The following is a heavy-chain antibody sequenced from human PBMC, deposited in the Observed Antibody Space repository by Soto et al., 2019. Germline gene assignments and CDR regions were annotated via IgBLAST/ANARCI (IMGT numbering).Heavy chain of an antibody. CDR2: IIPIFAPA. CDR1: GGTFSSDA. D-gene: IGHD2-8*01. CDR3: AKEHEESTIVQGDYLDN. V-gene: IGHV1-69*01. Sequence: HVQLVQSGAEVKKPGSSVKVSCKASGGTFSSDAISWVRQAPGQGLEWMGGIIPIFAPANYAQKFLGRVTITEDESTTTAYMGLSRLKSEDTAMYYCAKEHEESTIVQGDYLDNWGQGTLVSVAS. J-gene: IGHJ4*02.